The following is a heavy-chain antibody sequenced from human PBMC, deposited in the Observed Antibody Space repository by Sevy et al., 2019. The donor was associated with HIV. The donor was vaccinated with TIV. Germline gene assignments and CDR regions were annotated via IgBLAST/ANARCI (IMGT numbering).Heavy chain of an antibody. CDR2: INQDGSVK. D-gene: IGHD6-13*01. J-gene: IGHJ4*02. CDR1: GFSLNIYW. V-gene: IGHV3-7*01. CDR3: VKAIAKDGSF. Sequence: GGSLRLSCVASGFSLNIYWMNWVRQAPGKGLEWVANINQDGSVKYYVDSVRGRFTISRDNARNLVFLQMSSLRVDDSALYYCVKAIAKDGSFWGQGTLVTVSS.